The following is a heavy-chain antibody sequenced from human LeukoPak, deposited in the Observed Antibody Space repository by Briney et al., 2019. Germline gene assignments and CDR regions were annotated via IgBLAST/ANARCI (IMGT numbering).Heavy chain of an antibody. CDR2: INPNSGGT. CDR3: AREGEDGYMPVKAFDI. CDR1: GYTFTGYY. Sequence: GASVKVSCKASGYTFTGYYMHWVRQAPGQGLEWMGWINPNSGGTNYAQKFQGRVTMTRDTSISTAYMELSRLRSDDTAVYYCAREGEDGYMPVKAFDIWGQGTMVTVSS. J-gene: IGHJ3*02. V-gene: IGHV1-2*02. D-gene: IGHD5-24*01.